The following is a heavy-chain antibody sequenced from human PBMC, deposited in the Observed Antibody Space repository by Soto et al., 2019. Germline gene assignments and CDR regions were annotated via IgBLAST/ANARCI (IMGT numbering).Heavy chain of an antibody. Sequence: PSETLSLTCTVSGGSISSYYWSWIRQPPGKGLEWIGYIYYSGSTNYNPSLKSRVTISVDTSKNQFSLKLSSVTAADTAVYYCARVEDTAMVPGYYYGMDVWGQGTTVTVSS. D-gene: IGHD5-18*01. CDR1: GGSISSYY. V-gene: IGHV4-59*01. CDR2: IYYSGST. CDR3: ARVEDTAMVPGYYYGMDV. J-gene: IGHJ6*02.